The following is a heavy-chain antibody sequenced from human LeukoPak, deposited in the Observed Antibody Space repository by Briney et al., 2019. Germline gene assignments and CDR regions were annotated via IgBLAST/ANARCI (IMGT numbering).Heavy chain of an antibody. CDR3: ARDSGYCSSTSCYTPPNYYYYYMDV. J-gene: IGHJ6*03. CDR1: GYTFTSYG. D-gene: IGHD2-2*02. V-gene: IGHV1-18*01. Sequence: GASVRVSCKASGYTFTSYGISWVRQAPGQGLEWMGWISAYKGNTNYAQKLQGRVTMTTDTSTSTAYMELRSLRSDDTAVYYCARDSGYCSSTSCYTPPNYYYYYMDVWGKGTTVTVSS. CDR2: ISAYKGNT.